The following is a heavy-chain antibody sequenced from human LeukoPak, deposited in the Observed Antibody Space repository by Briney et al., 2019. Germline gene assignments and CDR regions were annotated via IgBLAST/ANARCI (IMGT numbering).Heavy chain of an antibody. J-gene: IGHJ5*02. CDR2: IRGGGGDT. CDR3: ARASWISSADAVS. CDR1: GFSFSSYA. V-gene: IGHV3-23*01. D-gene: IGHD2-2*03. Sequence: GGSLRLSCAASGFSFSSYAMSWVRQAPARGLEWVSSIRGGGGDTFYADSVKGRFTLSRDDSRNTVYLQLNSLRVEDTAVYYCARASWISSADAVSWGQGALVTVSS.